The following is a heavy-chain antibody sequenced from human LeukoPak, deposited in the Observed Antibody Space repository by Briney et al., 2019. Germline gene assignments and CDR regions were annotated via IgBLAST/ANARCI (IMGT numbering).Heavy chain of an antibody. Sequence: VASVKVSCKASGYTFTSYAMNWVRQAPGQGLEWMGWINTNTGNPTYAQGFTGRFVFSLGTSVSTAYLQISSLKAEDTAVYYCARSSSGQWLDYYYGMDVWGQGTTVTVSS. D-gene: IGHD6-19*01. CDR3: ARSSSGQWLDYYYGMDV. V-gene: IGHV7-4-1*02. J-gene: IGHJ6*02. CDR2: INTNTGNP. CDR1: GYTFTSYA.